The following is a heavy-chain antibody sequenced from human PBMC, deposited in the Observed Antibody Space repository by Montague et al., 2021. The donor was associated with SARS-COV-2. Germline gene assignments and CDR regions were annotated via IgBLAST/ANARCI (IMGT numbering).Heavy chain of an antibody. CDR1: GGSFDSDNFF. D-gene: IGHD3-9*01. CDR3: ARHRRYDVVTYYPDF. Sequence: SETLSLTCSVSGGSFDSDNFFWGWLRQPPGKRLERIGVISNGGRTFDNPSLKSRVTVSVHTSRNQLSLNVKSVTAADMAVYYCARHRRYDVVTYYPDFWGQGILVTVSS. J-gene: IGHJ4*02. CDR2: ISNGGRT. V-gene: IGHV4-39*01.